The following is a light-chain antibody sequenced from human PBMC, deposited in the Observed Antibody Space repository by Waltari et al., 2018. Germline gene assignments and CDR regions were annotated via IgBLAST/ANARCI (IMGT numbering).Light chain of an antibody. V-gene: IGLV1-44*01. CDR1: SSTIGFNP. J-gene: IGLJ2*01. CDR3: AAWDDSLNAVV. Sequence: QSVLTQPPSVSGTPGQRITISCSGSSSTIGFNPSIWYQPLPGTAPRLLIFGNNLRPSGVPDRFSGSKSGTSASLAISGLQSEDEADYYCAAWDDSLNAVVFGGGTKLTVL. CDR2: GNN.